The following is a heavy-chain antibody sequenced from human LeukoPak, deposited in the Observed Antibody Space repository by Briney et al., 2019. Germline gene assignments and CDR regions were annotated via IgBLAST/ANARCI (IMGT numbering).Heavy chain of an antibody. CDR3: ARAGYSGSDFSV. CDR1: GGSISSYY. V-gene: IGHV4-4*07. Sequence: SETLSLTCTVSGGSISSYYWSWIRQPAGKGLEWIERIYSSGTTTYNPSLKSRVTMSVDTAKNQVSLRLSSVTATDTAVYYCARAGYSGSDFSVWGKGSTVTVSS. D-gene: IGHD5-12*01. CDR2: IYSSGTT. J-gene: IGHJ6*04.